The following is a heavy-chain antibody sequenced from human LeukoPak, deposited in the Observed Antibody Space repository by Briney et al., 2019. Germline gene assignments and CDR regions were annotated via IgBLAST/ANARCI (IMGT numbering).Heavy chain of an antibody. D-gene: IGHD3-22*01. J-gene: IGHJ6*03. CDR3: ARDSSSGYFWRDYYYYMDV. V-gene: IGHV3-53*01. CDR1: GFTVSSNS. CDR2: IYSDNT. Sequence: PGGSLRLSCTVSGFTVSSNSMSWVRQAPGKGLEWVSFIYSDNTHYSDSVKGRFTISRDNAKNSLYLQMNSLRAEDTAVYYCARDSSSGYFWRDYYYYMDVWGKGTTVTISS.